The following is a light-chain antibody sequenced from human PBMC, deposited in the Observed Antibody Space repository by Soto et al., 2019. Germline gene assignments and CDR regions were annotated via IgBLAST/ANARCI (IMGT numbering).Light chain of an antibody. V-gene: IGKV1-39*01. Sequence: DIQMTQSPSSLSASVGDRVTITCRASQTITNTLNWYQHKPGKAPKLLIYAASSLQSGVPSRFSGSGSGTDFTLTISSLQPEDFATYFCQQSHITPFTFGPGTKVDIK. J-gene: IGKJ3*01. CDR1: QTITNT. CDR2: AAS. CDR3: QQSHITPFT.